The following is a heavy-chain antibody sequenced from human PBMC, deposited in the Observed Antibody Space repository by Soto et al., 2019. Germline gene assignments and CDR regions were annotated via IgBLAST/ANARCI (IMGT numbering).Heavy chain of an antibody. CDR3: ARERGDGDALGPFDY. CDR1: GGSISSGDYY. D-gene: IGHD4-17*01. Sequence: QVQLQESGPGLVKPSQTLSLTCTVSGGSISSGDYYWSWIRQPPGKGLGWIGYIYYSGSTYNNPSLKSRVTISVDTSKNQFSLELSSVTAADTAVYYCARERGDGDALGPFDYWGQGTLVTVSS. V-gene: IGHV4-30-4*01. J-gene: IGHJ4*02. CDR2: IYYSGST.